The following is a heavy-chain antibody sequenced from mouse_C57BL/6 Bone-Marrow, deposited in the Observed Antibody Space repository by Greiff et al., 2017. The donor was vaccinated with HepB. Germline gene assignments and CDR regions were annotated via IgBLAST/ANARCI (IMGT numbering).Heavy chain of an antibody. CDR3: ARNRGYDGYFYYFDY. V-gene: IGHV2-2*01. CDR1: GFSLTSYG. J-gene: IGHJ2*01. Sequence: VQLQQSGPGLVQPSQSLSITCTVSGFSLTSYGVHWVRQSPGKGLEWLGVIWSGGSTDYNAAFISRLSISKDNSKSQVFFKMNSLQADDTAIYYCARNRGYDGYFYYFDYWGQGTTLTVSS. D-gene: IGHD2-3*01. CDR2: IWSGGST.